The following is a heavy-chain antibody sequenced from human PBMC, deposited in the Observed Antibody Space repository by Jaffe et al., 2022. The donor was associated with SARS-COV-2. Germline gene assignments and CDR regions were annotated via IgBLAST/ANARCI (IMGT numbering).Heavy chain of an antibody. CDR1: GFTFDDYA. Sequence: EVQLVESGGGLVQPGRSLRLSCAASGFTFDDYAMHWVRQAPGKGLEWVSGISWNSGSIGYADSVKGRFTISRDNAKNSLYLQMNSLRAEDTALYYCAKDIRGDLTRGFDYWGQGTLVTVSS. D-gene: IGHD3-16*01. V-gene: IGHV3-9*01. CDR3: AKDIRGDLTRGFDY. J-gene: IGHJ4*02. CDR2: ISWNSGSI.